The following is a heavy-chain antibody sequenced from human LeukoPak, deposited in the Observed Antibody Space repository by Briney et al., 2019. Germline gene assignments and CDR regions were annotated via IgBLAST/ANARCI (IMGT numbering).Heavy chain of an antibody. CDR2: IIPIFGTA. V-gene: IGHV1-69*05. CDR3: AREVGDSSGYYYHYFDY. J-gene: IGHJ4*02. Sequence: SVKVSCKASGGTFSTYAISWVRQAPGQGLEWMGGIIPIFGTANYAQKFQGRVTITTDESTSTAYMELSSLRSEDTAVYYCAREVGDSSGYYYHYFDYWGQGTLVTVSS. CDR1: GGTFSTYA. D-gene: IGHD3-22*01.